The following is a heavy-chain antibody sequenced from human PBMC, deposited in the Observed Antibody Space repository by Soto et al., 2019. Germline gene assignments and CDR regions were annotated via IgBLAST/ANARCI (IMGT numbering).Heavy chain of an antibody. V-gene: IGHV1-69*12. CDR3: ATSDLRYCSGGSCSSYFDY. Sequence: QVQLVQSGAEVKKPGSSVKVSCKASGGTFSSYAISWVRQAPGQGLEWMGGIIPIFGTANYAQKFQGRVTITADESTSTAYMELSSLRSEDTVVYYCATSDLRYCSGGSCSSYFDYWGQGTLVTVSS. CDR1: GGTFSSYA. D-gene: IGHD2-15*01. CDR2: IIPIFGTA. J-gene: IGHJ4*02.